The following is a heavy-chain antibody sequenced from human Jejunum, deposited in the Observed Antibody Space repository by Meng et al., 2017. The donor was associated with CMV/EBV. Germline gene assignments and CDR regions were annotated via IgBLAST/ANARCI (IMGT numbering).Heavy chain of an antibody. D-gene: IGHD3-10*01. CDR3: AREYYGSGTTGSDFFDS. V-gene: IGHV3-7*01. CDR2: IKQDGSEK. Sequence: FRAHWMSWVRQAPGKGLEWVANIKQDGSEKYFVDSVEGRFTISRDNAKKSLFLQMNRLRVEDTAVYYCAREYYGSGTTGSDFFDSWGLGTLVTVSS. CDR1: FRAHW. J-gene: IGHJ4*02.